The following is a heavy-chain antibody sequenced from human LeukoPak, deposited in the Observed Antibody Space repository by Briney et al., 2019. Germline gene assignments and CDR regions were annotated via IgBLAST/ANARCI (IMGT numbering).Heavy chain of an antibody. CDR1: GFTFSSYW. CDR2: IKQDGSEK. D-gene: IGHD6-13*01. J-gene: IGHJ4*02. Sequence: GGSLRLSCAASGFTFSSYWMSWVRQAPGKGLEWVANIKQDGSEKYYVDSVKGRFTISRDNAKNSLYLQMNSLRAEDTAVYYCARDPNQDTGYSSSWSSNQYFDYWGQGTLVTVSS. V-gene: IGHV3-7*01. CDR3: ARDPNQDTGYSSSWSSNQYFDY.